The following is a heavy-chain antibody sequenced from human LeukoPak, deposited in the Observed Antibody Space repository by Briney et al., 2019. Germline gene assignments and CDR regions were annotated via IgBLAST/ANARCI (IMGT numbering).Heavy chain of an antibody. CDR2: ISGSGDYT. J-gene: IGHJ4*02. D-gene: IGHD1-14*01. Sequence: GGSLRLSCAASGFTFSTYAMSWVRQAPGKGLEWVSVISGSGDYTNHADSVKGRFTMSRDNSKNTLYLQMNSLRAEDTAVYYCAKGSLRRTPTTEDSDCWGQGTLVTVSS. V-gene: IGHV3-23*01. CDR3: AKGSLRRTPTTEDSDC. CDR1: GFTFSTYA.